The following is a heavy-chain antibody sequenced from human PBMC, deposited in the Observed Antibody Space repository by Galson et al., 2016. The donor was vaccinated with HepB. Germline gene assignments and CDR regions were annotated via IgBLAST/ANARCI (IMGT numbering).Heavy chain of an antibody. Sequence: SVKVSCKASGGTFSSYVISWVRQAPGQGLEWMGGIIPIFGTANYAQKFQGRVTMTRDTSTSTVYMELSSLRSEDTAVYYCARGTVTPFHYYYYYMDVWGKGTTVTVSS. J-gene: IGHJ6*03. V-gene: IGHV1-69*05. CDR1: GGTFSSYV. D-gene: IGHD4-17*01. CDR3: ARGTVTPFHYYYYYMDV. CDR2: IIPIFGTA.